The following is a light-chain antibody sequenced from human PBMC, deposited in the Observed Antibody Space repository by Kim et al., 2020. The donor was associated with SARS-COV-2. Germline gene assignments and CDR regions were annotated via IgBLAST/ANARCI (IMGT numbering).Light chain of an antibody. CDR3: QQYDNLPLS. J-gene: IGKJ5*01. CDR1: QDISNY. V-gene: IGKV1-33*01. Sequence: DIQMTQSPSSLSASVGDRVTITCQASQDISNYLNWYQQKPGKAPKLLIYDASNLETGVPSRFSGSGSGTDFTFTISSLQPEDIATSYCQQYDNLPLSFGHETRLEI. CDR2: DAS.